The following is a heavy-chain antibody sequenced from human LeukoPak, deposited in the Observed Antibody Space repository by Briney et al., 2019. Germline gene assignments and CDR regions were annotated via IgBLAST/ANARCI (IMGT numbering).Heavy chain of an antibody. CDR2: INSDGSST. J-gene: IGHJ4*02. D-gene: IGHD5-18*01. V-gene: IGHV3-74*01. Sequence: PGGSLRLSCAASGFTFSDFSMNWVRQAPGKGLVWVSRINSDGSSTSYADSVKGRFTISRDNAKNTLYLQMNSLRAEDTAVYYCARDLAMAKRYYFDYWGQGTLVTVSS. CDR1: GFTFSDFS. CDR3: ARDLAMAKRYYFDY.